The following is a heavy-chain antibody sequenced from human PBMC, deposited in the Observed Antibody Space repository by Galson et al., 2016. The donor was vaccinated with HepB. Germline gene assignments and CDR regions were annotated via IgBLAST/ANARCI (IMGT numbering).Heavy chain of an antibody. J-gene: IGHJ4*02. D-gene: IGHD1-26*01. CDR3: ARVRSGTYDY. Sequence: LRLSCAASGFTFSDYYMSWIRQVPGQGLEWVSYIISSGSTIYYADSVRGRFTISRDNAKNSLSLQMNSLRAEDTAVYYCARVRSGTYDYWGQGTLVTVSS. V-gene: IGHV3-11*01. CDR1: GFTFSDYY. CDR2: IISSGSTI.